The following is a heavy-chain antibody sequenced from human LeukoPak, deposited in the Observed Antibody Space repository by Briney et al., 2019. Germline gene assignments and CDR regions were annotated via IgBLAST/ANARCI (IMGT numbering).Heavy chain of an antibody. CDR2: ISVYNGNT. CDR3: ARAVSFSGSAVTGGAH. CDR1: GYTFTSYG. J-gene: IGHJ4*02. D-gene: IGHD6-19*01. V-gene: IGHV1-18*01. Sequence: VASVKVSCKASGYTFTSYGISWVRQAPGLGLEWIGWISVYNGNTIYAQKLQGRVTMTTDTSTSTAYMELRSLQSDDTAVYYCARAVSFSGSAVTGGAHWGQGTLVTVSS.